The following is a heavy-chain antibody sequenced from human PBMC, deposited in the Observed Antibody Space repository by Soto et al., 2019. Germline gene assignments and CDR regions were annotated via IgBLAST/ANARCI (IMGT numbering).Heavy chain of an antibody. J-gene: IGHJ5*01. CDR2: VYHTGRT. CDR1: GYSISSNYY. CDR3: ASSLGSGNYYNIPAS. Sequence: KPSETLSLTCAVSGYSISSNYYWGWIRQPPGKGLEWIGSVYHTGRTFYSPSHKSRVTILPDMSKNHLSLTLTSVTAADTAVYYCASSLGSGNYYNIPASWGQGTLVTVSS. D-gene: IGHD3-10*01. V-gene: IGHV4-38-2*01.